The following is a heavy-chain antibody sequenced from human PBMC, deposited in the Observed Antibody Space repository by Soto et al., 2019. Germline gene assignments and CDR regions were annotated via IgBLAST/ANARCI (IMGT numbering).Heavy chain of an antibody. CDR3: ASQQLVHYYYVMDF. J-gene: IGHJ6*02. Sequence: SETLSLTCAVYGGSFSGYYWSWIRQPPGKGLEWIGEINHSGSTKYNPSLKSRVTISVDTSKNQFSLKLSSVTAADTAVYYCASQQLVHYYYVMDFWLQGTTVTVSS. D-gene: IGHD6-13*01. CDR2: INHSGST. V-gene: IGHV4-34*01. CDR1: GGSFSGYY.